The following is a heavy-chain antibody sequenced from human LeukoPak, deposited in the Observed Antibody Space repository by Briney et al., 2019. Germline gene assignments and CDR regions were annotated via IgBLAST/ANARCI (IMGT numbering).Heavy chain of an antibody. Sequence: PGASLRLSCAVSGFSVSGTHMSWVRQAPGKGLEWVSAIYTGGTTYYADSVTGRFTVSRDNSKNTLYLHMNKLRAEDTAVYYXARDXATSGXGLDSWXQGTLVTVSS. D-gene: IGHD1-26*01. CDR2: IYTGGTT. CDR1: GFSVSGTH. V-gene: IGHV3-53*01. J-gene: IGHJ4*02. CDR3: ARDXATSGXGLDS.